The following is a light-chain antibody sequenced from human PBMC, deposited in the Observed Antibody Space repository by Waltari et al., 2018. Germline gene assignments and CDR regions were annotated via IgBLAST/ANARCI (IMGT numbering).Light chain of an antibody. CDR1: QDITNC. CDR3: QQYDVLQYT. Sequence: DIQLTQSSSSLSASVGDRVTITCQASQDITNCLKWYQQKPGQAPKLLIYDASNLKTGVPSRFSRRGFGTDFTFTISSLQPEDVATYYCQQYDVLQYTFGPGTKVNLK. V-gene: IGKV1-33*01. J-gene: IGKJ3*01. CDR2: DAS.